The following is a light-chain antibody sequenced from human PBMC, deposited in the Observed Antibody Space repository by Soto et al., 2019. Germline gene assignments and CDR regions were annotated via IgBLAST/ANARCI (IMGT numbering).Light chain of an antibody. V-gene: IGKV1-39*01. CDR1: QSISNY. CDR3: QRGYNTPPWT. Sequence: DIQMTQSSASLSASFGDRVTITWRASQSISNYLNWYQQKPGKAPKLLIYAASTLESGVPSRFSGTGCGTEFTLAISSLQPEDFATYYCQRGYNTPPWTFGQGTKVDIK. CDR2: AAS. J-gene: IGKJ1*01.